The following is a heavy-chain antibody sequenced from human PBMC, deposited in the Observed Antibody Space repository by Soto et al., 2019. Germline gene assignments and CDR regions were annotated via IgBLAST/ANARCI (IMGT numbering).Heavy chain of an antibody. CDR3: AKDQGHCSGGSCLWPSDAFDI. V-gene: IGHV3-30*18. Sequence: GGSLRLSCAASGFTFSSYGMHWVRQAPGKGLEWVAVISYDGSNKYYADSVKGRFTISRDNSKNTLYLQMNSLRAEDTAVYYCAKDQGHCSGGSCLWPSDAFDIWGQGTMVTVSS. CDR1: GFTFSSYG. D-gene: IGHD2-15*01. CDR2: ISYDGSNK. J-gene: IGHJ3*02.